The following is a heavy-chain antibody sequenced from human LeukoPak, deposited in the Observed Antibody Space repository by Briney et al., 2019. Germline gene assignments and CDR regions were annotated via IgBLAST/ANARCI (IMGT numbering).Heavy chain of an antibody. Sequence: SETLSLTCTVSGGSISSYYWSWIRQPPGKGLEWIGYIYYSGSTNYNPSLKSRVTISVDTSKNQFSLKLSSVTAADTAVYYCAGVAAAGGYNWFDPWGQGTLVTVSS. J-gene: IGHJ5*02. CDR1: GGSISSYY. CDR3: AGVAAAGGYNWFDP. CDR2: IYYSGST. D-gene: IGHD6-13*01. V-gene: IGHV4-59*01.